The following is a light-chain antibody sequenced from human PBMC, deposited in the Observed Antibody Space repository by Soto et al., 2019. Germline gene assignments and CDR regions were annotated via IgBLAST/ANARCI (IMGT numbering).Light chain of an antibody. CDR1: QGISSY. CDR3: QQLNSYPIT. J-gene: IGKJ5*01. V-gene: IGKV1-9*01. CDR2: AAS. Sequence: DIQLTQSPSFLSASVGARVPITCRASQGISSYLAWYPQKPGKAPKLLIYAASTLQSGVPSRFSGSGSGTEFTLTISSLQPEDFATYYCQQLNSYPITFGQGTRLEIK.